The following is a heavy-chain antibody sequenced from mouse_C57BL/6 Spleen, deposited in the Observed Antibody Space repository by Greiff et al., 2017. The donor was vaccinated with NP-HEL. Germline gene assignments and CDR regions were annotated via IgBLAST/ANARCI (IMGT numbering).Heavy chain of an antibody. CDR2: IYPGSGST. D-gene: IGHD1-1*01. CDR3: ARGRDYYGSRGTYFDV. Sequence: VQLQQSGAELVKPGASVKMSCKASGYTFTSYWITWVKQRPGQGLEWIGDIYPGSGSTNYNEKFKSKATLTVDTSSSTAYMQLSSLTSEDSAVYYCARGRDYYGSRGTYFDVWGTGTTVTVSS. CDR1: GYTFTSYW. V-gene: IGHV1-55*01. J-gene: IGHJ1*03.